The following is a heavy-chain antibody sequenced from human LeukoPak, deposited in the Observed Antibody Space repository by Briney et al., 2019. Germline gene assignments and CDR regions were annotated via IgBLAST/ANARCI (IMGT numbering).Heavy chain of an antibody. Sequence: QPGRSLRLSCAASGFTFSSYGMHWVRQAPGKGLEWVAAISYDGSNKYYADSVKGRFTISRDNSKNTLYLQMNSLRAEDTAVYYCAKDYDYVWGSYRYTVGPFDYWGQGTLVTVSS. D-gene: IGHD3-16*02. V-gene: IGHV3-30*18. J-gene: IGHJ4*02. CDR2: ISYDGSNK. CDR3: AKDYDYVWGSYRYTVGPFDY. CDR1: GFTFSSYG.